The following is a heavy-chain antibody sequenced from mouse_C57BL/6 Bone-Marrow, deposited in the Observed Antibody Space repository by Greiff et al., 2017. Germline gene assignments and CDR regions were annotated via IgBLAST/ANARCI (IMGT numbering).Heavy chain of an antibody. J-gene: IGHJ1*03. V-gene: IGHV14-4*01. CDR1: GFNIKDDY. CDR2: IDPENGDT. CDR3: TSYYFDV. Sequence: EVQLQQSGAELVRPGASVKLSCTASGFNIKDDYMHWVKQRPEQGLEWIGWIDPENGDTESASKFQGKATITADTSSNTAYLQRSSLTSEDTAVYYCTSYYFDVWGTGTTVTVSS.